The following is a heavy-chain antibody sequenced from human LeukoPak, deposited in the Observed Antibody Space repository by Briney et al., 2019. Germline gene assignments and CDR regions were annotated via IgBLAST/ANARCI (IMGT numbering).Heavy chain of an antibody. Sequence: ASVKVSCKASGYTFTSYDINWVRQATGQGLEWMGWMNPNSGNTGYAQKFQGRVTITADESTSTAYMELSSLRSEDTAVYYCARAQSTYDSSGYYYWNWFDPWGQGTLVTVSS. CDR3: ARAQSTYDSSGYYYWNWFDP. J-gene: IGHJ5*02. V-gene: IGHV1-8*01. CDR2: MNPNSGNT. D-gene: IGHD3-22*01. CDR1: GYTFTSYD.